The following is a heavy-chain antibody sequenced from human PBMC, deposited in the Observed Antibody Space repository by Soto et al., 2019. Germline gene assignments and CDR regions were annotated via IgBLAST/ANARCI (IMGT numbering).Heavy chain of an antibody. J-gene: IGHJ4*02. CDR3: ARKAWVRFDY. CDR2: VFHNGDT. Sequence: PSETLSLTCAVSGDSISRSVWWTSVRQPPGKGLEWIGEVFHNGDTNYNPSLKSRVTMSVDKSTNDFSLKVTSVTAADTAIYYCARKAWVRFDYWGQGALVTVSS. CDR1: GDSISRSVW. V-gene: IGHV4-4*02. D-gene: IGHD7-27*01.